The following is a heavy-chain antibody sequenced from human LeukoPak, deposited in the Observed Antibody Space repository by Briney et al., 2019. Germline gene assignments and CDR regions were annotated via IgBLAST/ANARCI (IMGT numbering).Heavy chain of an antibody. J-gene: IGHJ4*02. D-gene: IGHD3-22*01. CDR3: ARGGSEYYDSSGYHYVRY. CDR2: IIPILGIT. CDR1: GGTFSSYA. V-gene: IGHV1-69*04. Sequence: SSVKVSCKASGGTFSSYAISWVRQAPGQGLEWMGRIIPILGITNYAQKFQGRVTITADKSTSTAYMELSSLRSEDTAVYYCARGGSEYYDSSGYHYVRYWGQGTLVTVSS.